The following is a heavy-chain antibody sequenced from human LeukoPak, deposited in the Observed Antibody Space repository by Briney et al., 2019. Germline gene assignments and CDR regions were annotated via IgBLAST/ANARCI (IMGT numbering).Heavy chain of an antibody. CDR1: GYTFTGYY. CDR3: ARFAVHRRIAVPGQFGLDY. CDR2: INPNSGGT. J-gene: IGHJ4*02. D-gene: IGHD6-19*01. V-gene: IGHV1-2*02. Sequence: ASVKVSCKASGYTFTGYYMHWVRQAPGQGLEWMGWINPNSGGTNYAQKFQGRVTMTRDTSISTAYMELSGLRSDDTAVYYCARFAVHRRIAVPGQFGLDYWGQGTLVTVSS.